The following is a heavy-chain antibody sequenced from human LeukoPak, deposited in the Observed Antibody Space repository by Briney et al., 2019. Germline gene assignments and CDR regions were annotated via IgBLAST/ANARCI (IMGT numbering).Heavy chain of an antibody. J-gene: IGHJ4*02. CDR3: ARDPDYGDLDY. CDR1: GFTFSSYA. Sequence: RSLXXSCAASGFTFSSYAMXWVRQAPGKGXEWVAVISYDGSNKYYADSVKGRFTISRDNSKNTLYLQMNSLRAEDTAVYYCARDPDYGDLDYWGQGTLVTVSS. D-gene: IGHD4-17*01. V-gene: IGHV3-30-3*01. CDR2: ISYDGSNK.